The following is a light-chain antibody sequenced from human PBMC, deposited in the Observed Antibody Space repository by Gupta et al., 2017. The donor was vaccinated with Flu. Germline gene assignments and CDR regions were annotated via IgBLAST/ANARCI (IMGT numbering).Light chain of an antibody. V-gene: IGKV1-33*01. J-gene: IGKJ3*01. CDR3: QQFDGGPHIS. Sequence: DIQMTQSPTSLSASVGDTVTITCLASEYISNVLNWYQQKLGKAPKLLIYDASTLERGVPSRFSGTGSGTKFTLTISSLQAEDATIYYCQQFDGGPHISFGHGTKVDV. CDR1: EYISNV. CDR2: DAS.